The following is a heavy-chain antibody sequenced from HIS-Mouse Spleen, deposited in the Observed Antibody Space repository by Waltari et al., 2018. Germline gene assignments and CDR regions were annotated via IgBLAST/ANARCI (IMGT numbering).Heavy chain of an antibody. CDR1: GYPFTASS. J-gene: IGHJ5*02. CDR2: INPNSGGT. D-gene: IGHD6-19*01. CDR3: ARAAIGWTPRADP. Sequence: QVQLVQSGAAVKKPGASVKVSCKASGYPFTASSLPLVPQAPGKGLEWMGWINPNSGGTNYAQKFQGRVTMTRDTSISTAYMELSRLRSDDTAVYYCARAAIGWTPRADPWGQGTLVTVSS. V-gene: IGHV1-2*02.